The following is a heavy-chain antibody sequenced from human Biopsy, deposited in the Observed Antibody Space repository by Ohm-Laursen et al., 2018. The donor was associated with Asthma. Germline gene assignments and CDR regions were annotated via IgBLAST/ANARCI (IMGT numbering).Heavy chain of an antibody. CDR2: ISYDGSNK. V-gene: IGHV3-30-3*01. CDR1: GFTFSSYA. D-gene: IGHD3-3*01. J-gene: IGHJ1*01. Sequence: SSLRLSCTASGFTFSSYAMHWVRQAPGKGLEWVAVISYDGSNKYYADSVKGRFTISRDNAKNLLFLQMNSLRAEDTAVYYCARTFHFWSPYHAEHYQLWGQGTLVTVSS. CDR3: ARTFHFWSPYHAEHYQL.